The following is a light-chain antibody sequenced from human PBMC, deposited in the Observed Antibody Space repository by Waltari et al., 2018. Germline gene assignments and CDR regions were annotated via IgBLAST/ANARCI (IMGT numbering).Light chain of an antibody. V-gene: IGKV3-15*01. J-gene: IGKJ4*01. Sequence: ETVMNQSPATLSVSTGERVNLSCRASQTIVDNLAWYQQRPGQPPRLLIYAASTRATGVPARFSGGWSGTEFTLTISSLQSEDFAVYYCQQYRHWPLAFGGGTKVEI. CDR3: QQYRHWPLA. CDR2: AAS. CDR1: QTIVDN.